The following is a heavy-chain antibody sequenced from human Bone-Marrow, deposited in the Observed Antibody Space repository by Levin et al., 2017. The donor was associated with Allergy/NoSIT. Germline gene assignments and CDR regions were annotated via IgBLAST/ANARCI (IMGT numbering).Heavy chain of an antibody. V-gene: IGHV3-49*03. CDR1: GFPFGDYA. J-gene: IGHJ5*02. CDR3: ALGGAAAA. Sequence: GGSLRLSCTTSGFPFGDYAMSWFRQAPGEAPEWLGYIKSKRTGGSTKYSESLEDRLTISRDDSMGTAYLQLTSLKAEDTGVYYCALGGAAAAWGQGTQVTVSS. CDR2: IKSKRTGGST. D-gene: IGHD6-13*01.